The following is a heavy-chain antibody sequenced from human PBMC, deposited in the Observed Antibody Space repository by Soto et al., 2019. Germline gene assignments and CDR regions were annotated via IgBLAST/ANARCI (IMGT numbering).Heavy chain of an antibody. CDR2: IYQSGST. CDR1: GVSISSPNW. J-gene: IGHJ5*01. Sequence: PSETLSLTCTVSGVSISSPNWWSWVRQSPVKGLEWIGEIYQSGSTNYNPSLMSRVTISVDKSKNQSSLNLDFVTAADTAVYYCARSIDSWGQGTLVTVSS. CDR3: ARSIDS. V-gene: IGHV4-4*02.